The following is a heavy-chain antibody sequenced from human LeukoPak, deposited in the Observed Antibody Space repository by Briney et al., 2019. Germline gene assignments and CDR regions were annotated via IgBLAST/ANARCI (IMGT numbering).Heavy chain of an antibody. Sequence: GGSLRLSCAASGSTFSSYSMNWVRQAPGKGLEWVSSISSSSSYIYYADSVKGRFTISRDNAKNSLYLQMNSLRAEDTAVYYCARDLRDQLLGYWGQGTLVTVSS. CDR3: ARDLRDQLLGY. CDR2: ISSSSSYI. D-gene: IGHD2-2*01. J-gene: IGHJ4*02. V-gene: IGHV3-21*01. CDR1: GSTFSSYS.